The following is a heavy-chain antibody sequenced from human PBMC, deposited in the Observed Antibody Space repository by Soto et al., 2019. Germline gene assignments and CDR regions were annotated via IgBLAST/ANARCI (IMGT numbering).Heavy chain of an antibody. CDR2: IIPIFGTA. CDR3: ARAGIAAGNWFDP. Sequence: RASVKVSCKASGGTFSSYAISWVRQAPGQGLEWMGGIIPIFGTANYAQKFQGRVTITADESTSTAYMELSSLRSEDTAVYYCARAGIAAGNWFDPWGQGTLVTVSS. J-gene: IGHJ5*02. CDR1: GGTFSSYA. D-gene: IGHD6-13*01. V-gene: IGHV1-69*13.